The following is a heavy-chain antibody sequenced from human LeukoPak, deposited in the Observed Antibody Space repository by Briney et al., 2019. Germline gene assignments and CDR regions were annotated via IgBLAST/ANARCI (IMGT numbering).Heavy chain of an antibody. Sequence: SETLSLTCTVSGGSISSSSYYWGWIRQPPGKGLEWIGSIYYSGSTYYNPSLKSRVTISVDTSKNQFSLKLSSVTAADTAVYYCASLPLTGDRKKLFDYWGQGTLVTVSS. CDR3: ASLPLTGDRKKLFDY. CDR1: GGSISSSSYY. V-gene: IGHV4-39*01. D-gene: IGHD7-27*01. CDR2: IYYSGST. J-gene: IGHJ4*02.